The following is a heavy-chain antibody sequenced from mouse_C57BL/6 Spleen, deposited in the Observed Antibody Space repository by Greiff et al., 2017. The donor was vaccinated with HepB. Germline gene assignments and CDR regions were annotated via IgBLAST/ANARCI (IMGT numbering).Heavy chain of an antibody. D-gene: IGHD1-1*01. Sequence: DVHLVESGGGLVKPGGSLKLSCAASGFTFSSYAMSWVRQTPEKRLEWVATISDGGSYTYYPDNVKGRFTISRDNAKNNLYLQMSHLKSENTAMYYCARGRVITTAYYFDYWGQGTTLTVSS. CDR2: ISDGGSYT. V-gene: IGHV5-4*01. CDR1: GFTFSSYA. J-gene: IGHJ2*01. CDR3: ARGRVITTAYYFDY.